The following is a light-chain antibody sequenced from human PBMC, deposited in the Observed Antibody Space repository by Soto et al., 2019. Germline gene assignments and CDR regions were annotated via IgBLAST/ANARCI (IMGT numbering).Light chain of an antibody. CDR2: GAS. CDR3: QQYASSPLT. Sequence: EIVLTQSPGTLSLSSGERATLSCRASQSVRSNYLAWYQQKPGQAPRHLIYGASGRATGIPDGFGGSGSGRDFTLTISRLEPEDFAVYYCQQYASSPLTFGGGTKVEIK. J-gene: IGKJ4*01. CDR1: QSVRSNY. V-gene: IGKV3-20*01.